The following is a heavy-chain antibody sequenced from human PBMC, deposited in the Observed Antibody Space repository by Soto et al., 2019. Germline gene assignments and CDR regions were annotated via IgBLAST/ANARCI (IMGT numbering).Heavy chain of an antibody. CDR2: IYHSGST. Sequence: PSETLSLTCAVSSGSISSSNWWSWVRQPPGKGLEWIGEIYHSGSTNYNPSLKSRVTISVDTSKNQFSLKLSSVTAADTAVYYCARGTIVVVVAATRTNWFDPWGQGTLVTVSS. CDR1: SGSISSSNW. D-gene: IGHD2-15*01. J-gene: IGHJ5*02. V-gene: IGHV4-4*02. CDR3: ARGTIVVVVAATRTNWFDP.